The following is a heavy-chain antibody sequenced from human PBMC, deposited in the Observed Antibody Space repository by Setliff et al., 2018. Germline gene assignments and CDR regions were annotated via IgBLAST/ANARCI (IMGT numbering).Heavy chain of an antibody. J-gene: IGHJ4*02. CDR3: ARLGRNNSAPPGEY. CDR2: IYPGDSHT. D-gene: IGHD3-16*01. V-gene: IGHV5-51*01. CDR1: GYSFTSYW. Sequence: GESLKISCKGSGYSFTSYWIGWVRQMPGKGLEWMGIIYPGDSHTRYSPFFQGQVTISADKSILTAFLQWTYLKASDSAMYYCARLGRNNSAPPGEYWGQGTLVTVSS.